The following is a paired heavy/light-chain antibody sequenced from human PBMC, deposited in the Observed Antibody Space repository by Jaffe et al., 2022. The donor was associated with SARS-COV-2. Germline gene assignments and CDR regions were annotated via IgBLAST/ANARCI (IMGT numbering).Heavy chain of an antibody. CDR1: GDSINTINYY. CDR2: VFYSGST. V-gene: IGHV4-39*01. CDR3: ARHVTGGGAKGNWYFDL. D-gene: IGHD3-16*01. J-gene: IGHJ2*01. Sequence: QVQLQESGPGLVRPSETLSLTCTVSGDSINTINYYWGWVRQPPGKGLEWIGSVFYSGSTYYNPSLKSRVTVSVDTSTNHFSLRLNSMTAADTAVYYCARHVTGGGAKGNWYFDLWGRGTLVTVSS.
Light chain of an antibody. CDR2: AAS. Sequence: DIQVTQSPSSVSASVGDRVSVTCRASQGISTWVAWYQQKPGKAPKLLIYAASSLQNDVPSRFSGSGFGTDFTLTISSLQPEDSAFYYCQQVNSFPWTFGQGTRVEIK. V-gene: IGKV1-12*01. CDR3: QQVNSFPWT. CDR1: QGISTW. J-gene: IGKJ1*01.